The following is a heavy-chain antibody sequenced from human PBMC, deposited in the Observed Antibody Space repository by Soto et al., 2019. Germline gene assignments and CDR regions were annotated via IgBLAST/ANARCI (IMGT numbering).Heavy chain of an antibody. CDR1: GFTFSDYY. D-gene: IGHD2-2*01. Sequence: QVQLVESGGGLVKPGGSLRLSCAASGFTFSDYYMSWIRQAPGKGLEWVSYISSSSSYTNYADSVKGRFTISRDNAKNSLYLQMNSLRAEDTAVYYCARFLKDIVVVPAAPTGWFDPWGQGTLVTVSS. J-gene: IGHJ5*02. V-gene: IGHV3-11*06. CDR3: ARFLKDIVVVPAAPTGWFDP. CDR2: ISSSSSYT.